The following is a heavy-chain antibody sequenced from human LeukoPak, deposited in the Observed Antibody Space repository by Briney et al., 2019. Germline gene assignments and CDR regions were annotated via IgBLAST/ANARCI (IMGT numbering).Heavy chain of an antibody. V-gene: IGHV1-69*01. CDR2: IIPIFGTA. Sequence: SVKVSCKTSGGTFSSYAISWVRQAPGQGLEWMGGIIPIFGTANYAQKFQGRVTITADESTSTASMELSSLRSEDTAVYYCARGPPVSYSSGWYYFDYWGQGTLVTVSS. CDR1: GGTFSSYA. D-gene: IGHD6-19*01. CDR3: ARGPPVSYSSGWYYFDY. J-gene: IGHJ4*02.